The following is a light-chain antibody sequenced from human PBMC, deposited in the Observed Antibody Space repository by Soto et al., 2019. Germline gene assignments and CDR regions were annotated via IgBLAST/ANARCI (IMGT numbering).Light chain of an antibody. J-gene: IGKJ1*01. CDR1: QSISSY. Sequence: DIQMTQSPSSLSASVGDRVTITCRASQSISSYLNWYKQKPGKALKRLIYAASSLQSGVPSRFSGSGSGTDFTLTISSLQPEDFATYYCQQSYRTPRTFGQGTKVEIK. CDR2: AAS. V-gene: IGKV1-39*01. CDR3: QQSYRTPRT.